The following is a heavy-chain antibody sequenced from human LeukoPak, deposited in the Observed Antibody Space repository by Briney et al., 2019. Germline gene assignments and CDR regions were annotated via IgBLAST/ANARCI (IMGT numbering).Heavy chain of an antibody. V-gene: IGHV4-39*07. CDR2: IYYSGST. CDR1: GGSISSSSYY. D-gene: IGHD1-26*01. CDR3: ARDGGSYLNAFDI. J-gene: IGHJ3*02. Sequence: SETLSLTCTVSGGSISSSSYYWGWIRQPPGKGLEWIGSIYYSGSTYYNPSLKSRVTISVDTSKNQFSLKLSSVTAADTAVYYCARDGGSYLNAFDIWGQGTMVTVSS.